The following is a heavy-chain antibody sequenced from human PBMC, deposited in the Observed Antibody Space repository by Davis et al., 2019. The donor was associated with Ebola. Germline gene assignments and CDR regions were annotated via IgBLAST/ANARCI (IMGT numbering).Heavy chain of an antibody. J-gene: IGHJ6*02. CDR1: GFTFSASA. CDR3: ATPLGYCISTTCYATLMNGMDV. D-gene: IGHD2-2*01. V-gene: IGHV3-73*01. CDR2: IRTRVNSYAT. Sequence: GESLKISCAASGFTFSASAMHWVRQASGKGLEWVGRIRTRVNSYATEYAASVKGRFTISRDDSKNTVYLQMNSLETEDTAIYYCATPLGYCISTTCYATLMNGMDVWGQGTTVTVSS.